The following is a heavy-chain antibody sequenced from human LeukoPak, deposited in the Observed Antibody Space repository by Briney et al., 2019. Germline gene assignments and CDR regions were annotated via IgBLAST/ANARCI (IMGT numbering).Heavy chain of an antibody. Sequence: GGSLRLSCAASGITFSNAWLSWVRQAPGKGLEWVSSITSSGGSTWYGDSVKGRFTISRDNSKNMLYLQLNSLRAEDTALYYCTRQLVGTTANYFDCWGQGTLVTVSS. CDR3: TRQLVGTTANYFDC. J-gene: IGHJ4*02. CDR2: ITSSGGST. CDR1: GITFSNAW. D-gene: IGHD1-26*01. V-gene: IGHV3-23*01.